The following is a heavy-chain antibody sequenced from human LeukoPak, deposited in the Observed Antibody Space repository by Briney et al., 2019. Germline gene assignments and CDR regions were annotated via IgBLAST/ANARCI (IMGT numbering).Heavy chain of an antibody. CDR3: ARAWDDSSRYFDY. J-gene: IGHJ4*02. CDR2: MNPNSGNT. CDR1: GFTFTSYD. V-gene: IGHV1-8*03. D-gene: IGHD3-22*01. Sequence: ASVKVPCKASGFTFTSYDINWVREATGQGLEWMGWMNPNSGNTGYAQKFQGRVTITRNTSISTAYMELRSLRSDDTAVYYCARAWDDSSRYFDYWGQGTLVTVSS.